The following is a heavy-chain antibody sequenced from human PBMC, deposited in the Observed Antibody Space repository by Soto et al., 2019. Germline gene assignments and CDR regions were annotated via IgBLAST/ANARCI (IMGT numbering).Heavy chain of an antibody. CDR1: GGTFSSYA. CDR2: IIPIFGTA. CDR3: ARGATIFGVVITYGYFDY. Sequence: SVKVSCKASGGTFSSYAISWVRQAPGQGHEWMGGIIPIFGTANYAQKFQGRVTITADESTSTAYMELSSLRSEDTAVYYCARGATIFGVVITYGYFDYWGQGTLVTVSS. J-gene: IGHJ4*02. V-gene: IGHV1-69*13. D-gene: IGHD3-3*01.